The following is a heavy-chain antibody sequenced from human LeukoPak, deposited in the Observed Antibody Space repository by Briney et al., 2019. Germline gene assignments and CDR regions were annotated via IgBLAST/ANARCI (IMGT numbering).Heavy chain of an antibody. CDR2: IYYSGST. Sequence: SQTLSLTCTVSGGSIGSGGYYWSWIRQHPGKGLEWIGYIYYSGSTYYNPSLKSRVTISVDTSKNQFSLKLSSVTAADTAVYYCARESFQYYYGSGSSSFDYWGQGTLVTVSS. CDR3: ARESFQYYYGSGSSSFDY. D-gene: IGHD3-10*01. J-gene: IGHJ4*02. CDR1: GGSIGSGGYY. V-gene: IGHV4-31*03.